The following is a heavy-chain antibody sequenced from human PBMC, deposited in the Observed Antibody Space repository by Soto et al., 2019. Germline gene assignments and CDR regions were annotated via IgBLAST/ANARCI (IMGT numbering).Heavy chain of an antibody. J-gene: IGHJ4*02. CDR3: AREWAAAGSGPYYFDY. V-gene: IGHV3-53*01. Sequence: GGSLRLSCAASGFSVSSNYMSCVRQAPGKGLEWVSVIYSGGSTYYADSVKGRFTISRDNSKNTLYLQMNSLRAEDTAVYYCAREWAAAGSGPYYFDYWGQGTLVTVSS. D-gene: IGHD6-13*01. CDR1: GFSVSSNY. CDR2: IYSGGST.